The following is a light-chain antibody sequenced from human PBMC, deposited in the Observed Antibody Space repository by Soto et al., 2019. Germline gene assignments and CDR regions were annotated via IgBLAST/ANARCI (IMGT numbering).Light chain of an antibody. CDR1: SSDIRSYNL. CDR3: CSYAGTGTL. J-gene: IGLJ2*01. Sequence: QSVLTQPASVSGSPGQSITISCTGISSDIRSYNLVSWYQQHPGKAPKIIIYEGTKRPSGVSNRFSGSKSGNTASLTISGLQAEDEADYYCCSYAGTGTLFGGGTKLTVL. CDR2: EGT. V-gene: IGLV2-23*01.